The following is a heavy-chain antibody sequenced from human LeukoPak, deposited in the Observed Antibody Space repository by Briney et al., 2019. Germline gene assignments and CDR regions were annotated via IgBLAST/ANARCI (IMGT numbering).Heavy chain of an antibody. D-gene: IGHD4-11*01. CDR3: AREVMTTVTAAEYYFDY. CDR1: GGSFSGYY. J-gene: IGHJ4*02. CDR2: IYYSGST. V-gene: IGHV4-59*01. Sequence: SETLSLTCAVYGGSFSGYYWSWIRQPPGKGLEWIGYIYYSGSTNYNPSLKSRVTISVDTSKNQFSLKLSSVTAADTAVYYCAREVMTTVTAAEYYFDYWGQGTLVTVSS.